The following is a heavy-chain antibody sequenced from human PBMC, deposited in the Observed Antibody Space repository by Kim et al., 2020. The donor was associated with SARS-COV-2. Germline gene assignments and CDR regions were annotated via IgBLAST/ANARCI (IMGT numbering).Heavy chain of an antibody. Sequence: KGRFTISRDNSKNTLYLQMNSLRAEDTAVYYCARGYCSSTSCYDLRAFDIWGQGTMVTVSS. CDR3: ARGYCSSTSCYDLRAFDI. V-gene: IGHV3-30*07. D-gene: IGHD2-2*01. J-gene: IGHJ3*02.